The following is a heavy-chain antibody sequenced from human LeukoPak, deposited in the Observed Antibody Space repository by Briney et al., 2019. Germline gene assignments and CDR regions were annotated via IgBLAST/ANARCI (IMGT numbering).Heavy chain of an antibody. V-gene: IGHV3-23*01. CDR2: ISDSGGST. Sequence: GGSLRLSCAASGFTFSSYAMSWVRQAPGKGLEWVSAISDSGGSTYYADSVKGRFTISRDNSKNTLYLQMNSLRAEDTAVYYCAKDLRRYSYGYKGERFDYWGQGTLVTVSS. J-gene: IGHJ4*02. CDR3: AKDLRRYSYGYKGERFDY. D-gene: IGHD5-18*01. CDR1: GFTFSSYA.